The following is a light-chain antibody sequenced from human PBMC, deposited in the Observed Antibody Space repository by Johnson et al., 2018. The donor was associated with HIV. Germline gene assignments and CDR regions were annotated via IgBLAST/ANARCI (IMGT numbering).Light chain of an antibody. CDR1: SSNIGNNY. CDR2: ENT. Sequence: QSVLTQSPSVSAAPGQKVTISCSGSSSNIGNNYVSWYRQLPGTAPKLLIYENTQRPSGIPDRFSGSKSGASATLGITGLQTVDEADYYCATWDRSLSAGGVFGTGTKVTVL. J-gene: IGLJ1*01. V-gene: IGLV1-51*02. CDR3: ATWDRSLSAGGV.